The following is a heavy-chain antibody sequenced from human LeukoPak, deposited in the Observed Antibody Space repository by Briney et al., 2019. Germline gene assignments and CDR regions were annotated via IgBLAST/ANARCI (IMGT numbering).Heavy chain of an antibody. CDR2: ISGSDGST. V-gene: IGHV3-23*01. Sequence: PGGSLRLSCAASGFTFRSYAMSWVRQAPGKGLEWVSTISGSDGSTYYADSVKGRFTISRDNSKNTMYLQMNTLRAEDTAIYYCAKVGYYYGSGSLFDYWGQGTLVTVSS. J-gene: IGHJ4*02. D-gene: IGHD3-10*01. CDR1: GFTFRSYA. CDR3: AKVGYYYGSGSLFDY.